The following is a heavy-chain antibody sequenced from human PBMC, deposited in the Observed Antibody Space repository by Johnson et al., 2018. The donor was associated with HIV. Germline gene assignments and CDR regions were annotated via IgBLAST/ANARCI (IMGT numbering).Heavy chain of an antibody. CDR2: ISYDGSNQ. D-gene: IGHD5-24*01. CDR3: ARDAHGYNPYDAFDI. V-gene: IGHV3-30*03. CDR1: GFTVSSNY. Sequence: VQLVESGGGLIQPGGSLRLSCAASGFTVSSNYMSWVRQAPGKGLEWMAVISYDGSNQYYADSVKGRFTISRDNSKNTLYLHMNSLKPEDTAVYYCARDAHGYNPYDAFDIWGHGTMVTVSS. J-gene: IGHJ3*02.